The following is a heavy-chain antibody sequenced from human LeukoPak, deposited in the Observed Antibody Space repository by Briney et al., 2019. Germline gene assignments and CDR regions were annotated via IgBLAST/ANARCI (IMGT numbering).Heavy chain of an antibody. Sequence: PGRSLRLSCEASGFTFSNYAMHWVRQAPGKGLGWVSIISSGGVYEYYADSVKGRFTISRDNSKNTLYLQLNSLRPEDTAVYYCARDSTYYYDSGSSGPHYFDNWGQGTLVTVSS. D-gene: IGHD3-10*01. CDR2: ISSGGVYE. CDR1: GFTFSNYA. J-gene: IGHJ4*02. CDR3: ARDSTYYYDSGSSGPHYFDN. V-gene: IGHV3-30*01.